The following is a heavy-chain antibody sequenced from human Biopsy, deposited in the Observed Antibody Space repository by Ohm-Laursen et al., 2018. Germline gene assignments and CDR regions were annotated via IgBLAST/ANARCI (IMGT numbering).Heavy chain of an antibody. CDR3: ARHAPSYSGSYWRYFDL. J-gene: IGHJ2*01. CDR1: GGSISSYY. D-gene: IGHD1-26*01. V-gene: IGHV4-59*08. Sequence: SQTLSLTCIVSGGSISSYYWSWIRQPPGKGLEWIGYIYYTGSTNYNPSLKSRVTISVDTSMNHLPLRLTSVTAADTAVYYCARHAPSYSGSYWRYFDLWGRGTLVTVSS. CDR2: IYYTGST.